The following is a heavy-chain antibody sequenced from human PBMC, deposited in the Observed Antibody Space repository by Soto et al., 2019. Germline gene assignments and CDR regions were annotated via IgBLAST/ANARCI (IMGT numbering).Heavy chain of an antibody. J-gene: IGHJ4*02. CDR1: GGSVSSGSYY. V-gene: IGHV4-61*01. Sequence: QVQLQESGPGLVKPSETLSLTCTVSGGSVSSGSYYWSWIRQPPGKGLEWIGYIYYSGSTNYNPSLTSRVTISVDTSKNQFSLKLSSVTAADTAVYYCARERIAAAGSFDYWGQGTLVTVSS. CDR3: ARERIAAAGSFDY. CDR2: IYYSGST. D-gene: IGHD6-13*01.